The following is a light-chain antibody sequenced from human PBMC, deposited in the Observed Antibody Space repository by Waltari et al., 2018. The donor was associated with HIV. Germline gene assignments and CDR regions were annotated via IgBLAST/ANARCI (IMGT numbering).Light chain of an antibody. CDR2: EVI. Sequence: QSALTQPRPVSGSPGQSVTISCPGTSRDVGGSDSVSWYLQHPGKVPKLIIYEVIKRPSGVPDRFSGSKSGNTASLTISGLQTEDEADYFCCSYAGTYTYVLFGGGTKLTVL. CDR1: SRDVGGSDS. V-gene: IGLV2-11*01. J-gene: IGLJ3*02. CDR3: CSYAGTYTYVL.